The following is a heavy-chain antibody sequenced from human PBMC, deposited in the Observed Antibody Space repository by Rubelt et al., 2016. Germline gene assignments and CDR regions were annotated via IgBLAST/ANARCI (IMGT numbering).Heavy chain of an antibody. D-gene: IGHD6-19*01. CDR1: GGSFSGYY. CDR3: ARVSGWYRAPGQDFDY. J-gene: IGHJ4*02. V-gene: IGHV4-34*01. CDR2: INHSGST. Sequence: QVQLQQWGAGLLKPSETLSLTCAVYGGSFSGYYWSWIRQPPGKGLEWIGEINHSGSTNYNPSLKSRVTKSVETSKTQFSLTLGSVTAADTAVYYCARVSGWYRAPGQDFDYWGQGTLVTVSS.